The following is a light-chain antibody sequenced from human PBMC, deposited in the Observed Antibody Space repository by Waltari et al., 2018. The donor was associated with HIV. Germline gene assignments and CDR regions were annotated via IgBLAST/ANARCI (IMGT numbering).Light chain of an antibody. CDR1: SSNIGANFD. J-gene: IGLJ1*01. Sequence: QSVLTQAPSVSGAPGQRVTISCTGSSSNIGANFDVHWYQLLPGSSPQLPILANSKRPSGVPDRFSGPKSGTSASLAITGLHPEDEAEYYCQSFDSSLNAYVFGTGTTVIVL. V-gene: IGLV1-40*01. CDR3: QSFDSSLNAYV. CDR2: ANS.